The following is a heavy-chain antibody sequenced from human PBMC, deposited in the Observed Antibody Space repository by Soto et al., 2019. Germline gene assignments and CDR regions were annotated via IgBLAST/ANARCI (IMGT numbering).Heavy chain of an antibody. CDR2: IWYDGSNK. CDR3: ASGRYFSSTSCSPMEV. J-gene: IGHJ6*02. CDR1: GFTVSSYG. D-gene: IGHD2-2*01. V-gene: IGHV3-33*01. Sequence: HPGWALRLSCAASGFTVSSYGMHWVRQAPGKGLEWVAFIWYDGSNKYYADSVKGRFTISRDNSKNTLYLQMNSLRAEDTAVYYCASGRYFSSTSCSPMEVWGQAITVTV.